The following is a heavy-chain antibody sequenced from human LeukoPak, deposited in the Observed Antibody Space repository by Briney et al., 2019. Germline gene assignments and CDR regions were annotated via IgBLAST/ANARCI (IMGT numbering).Heavy chain of an antibody. J-gene: IGHJ4*02. Sequence: GGSLRLSCAASGFTFSSYGMHWGRQAPGKGLEWVAFIRYDGSNKYYADSVKGRFTISRDNSKNTLHLQMNSLRAEDTAVYYCAKDPALSIAVAGNSDYWGQGTLVTVSS. CDR3: AKDPALSIAVAGNSDY. D-gene: IGHD6-19*01. V-gene: IGHV3-30*02. CDR2: IRYDGSNK. CDR1: GFTFSSYG.